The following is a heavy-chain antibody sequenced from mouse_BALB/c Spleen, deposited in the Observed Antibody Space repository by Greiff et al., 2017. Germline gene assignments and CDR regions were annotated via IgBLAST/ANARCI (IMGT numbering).Heavy chain of an antibody. CDR2: ISYDGSN. CDR1: GYSITSGYY. J-gene: IGHJ2*01. CDR3: ARDRGGCFDY. V-gene: IGHV3-6*02. Sequence: VQLQQSGPGLVKPSQSLSLTCSVTGYSITSGYYWNWIRQFPGNKLEWMGYISYDGSNNYNPSLKNRISITRDTSKNQFFLKLNSVTTEDTATYYCARDRGGCFDYWGQGTTLTVSS.